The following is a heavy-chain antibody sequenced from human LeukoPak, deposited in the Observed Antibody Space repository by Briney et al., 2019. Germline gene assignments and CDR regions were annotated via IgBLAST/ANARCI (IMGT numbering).Heavy chain of an antibody. CDR2: LCGIGGNT. J-gene: IGHJ4*02. CDR3: AKRSYHYDSADYFDS. Sequence: GGSLRLSCAASGFTFSSYAMSWVRQAPGKGLEWGSTLCGIGGNTYYADSVRGRVTTSRDKSQNTRYLQMNSLRAEDTAVYHCAKRSYHYDSADYFDSWGQGTLVTVSS. D-gene: IGHD3-22*01. CDR1: GFTFSSYA. V-gene: IGHV3-23*01.